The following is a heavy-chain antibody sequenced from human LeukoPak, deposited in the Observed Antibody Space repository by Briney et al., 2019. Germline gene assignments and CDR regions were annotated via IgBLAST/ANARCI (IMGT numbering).Heavy chain of an antibody. V-gene: IGHV3-15*01. CDR3: ATDFYDST. J-gene: IGHJ5*02. CDR2: IKSKPAGGST. CDR1: GFTFSNAW. Sequence: GGSLRLSCTASGFTFSNAWMSWVRQAPGKGLEWVGRIKSKPAGGSTDYAAPIKGRFTISRDDSKDTLYLQMNSLQTEDTAVYYCATDFYDSTWSQGTLVTVSS. D-gene: IGHD3-22*01.